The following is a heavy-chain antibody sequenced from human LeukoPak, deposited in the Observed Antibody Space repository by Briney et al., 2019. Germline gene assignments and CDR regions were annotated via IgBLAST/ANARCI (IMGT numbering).Heavy chain of an antibody. CDR3: AERIVDAFDI. J-gene: IGHJ3*02. D-gene: IGHD2-15*01. CDR2: IYYSGST. V-gene: IGHV4-59*01. CDR1: GGSISSYY. Sequence: WETLSLTCTVSGGSISSYYWSWIRQPPGKGLEWIGDIYYSGSTNYNPSLKSRVTISVDKSKHHFFLRLDSADAADTAGHYCAERIVDAFDIWGQGTMVTVSS.